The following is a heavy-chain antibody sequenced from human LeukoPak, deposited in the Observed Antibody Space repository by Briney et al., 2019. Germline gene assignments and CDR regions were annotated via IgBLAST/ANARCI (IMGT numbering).Heavy chain of an antibody. Sequence: PSETLSLTCTVSGGSISSCYWSWIRQPPGKGLEWIGYIYYSGSTNYNPSLKSRVTISVDTSKNQFSLKLSSVTAADAAVYYCARASSITMIDAFDIWGQGTMVTVSS. CDR1: GGSISSCY. CDR2: IYYSGST. CDR3: ARASSITMIDAFDI. D-gene: IGHD3-22*01. J-gene: IGHJ3*02. V-gene: IGHV4-59*01.